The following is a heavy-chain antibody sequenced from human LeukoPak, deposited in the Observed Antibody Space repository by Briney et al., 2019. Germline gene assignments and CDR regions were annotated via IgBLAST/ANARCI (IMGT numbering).Heavy chain of an antibody. CDR1: GGSFSDYY. D-gene: IGHD2-15*01. J-gene: IGHJ6*03. CDR3: ARTTEGYCRGRSCYSYYYYMDV. CDR2: INHSGST. V-gene: IGHV4-34*01. Sequence: PSETLSLTCAVYGGSFSDYYWSWIRQPPGEGLEWIGEINHSGSTNYNPSLKSRVTISIDTSKNQFSLKLSSVTAADTAVYYCARTTEGYCRGRSCYSYYYYMDVWGKGTTVTVSS.